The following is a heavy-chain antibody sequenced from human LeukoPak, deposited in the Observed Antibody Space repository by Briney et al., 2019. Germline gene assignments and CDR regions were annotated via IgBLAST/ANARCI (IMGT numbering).Heavy chain of an antibody. V-gene: IGHV1-18*01. CDR3: AREGTSTVGAFDI. J-gene: IGHJ3*02. Sequence: ASVKVSCKPSGYILTNYGLSWVRQAPGQGLEWIGWINTDNGKTNYAQKVQGRVTLTTDTSANTAYMDLRSLRSDDTAVYYCAREGTSTVGAFDIWGQGTMVTVSS. D-gene: IGHD4-17*01. CDR2: INTDNGKT. CDR1: GYILTNYG.